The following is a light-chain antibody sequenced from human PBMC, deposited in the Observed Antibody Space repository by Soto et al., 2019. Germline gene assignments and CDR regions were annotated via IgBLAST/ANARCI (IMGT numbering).Light chain of an antibody. Sequence: EIVLTQSPGTLSLSPGERATLSCRASQSVSSSYVAWYQQKPGQAPRLLIDGASSRATGIPDRFSGSGSGTDFTLTSIRLEPEDFAVYYCQQYGSSLSITFGQGTRLEI. CDR3: QQYGSSLSIT. CDR1: QSVSSSY. J-gene: IGKJ5*01. V-gene: IGKV3-20*01. CDR2: GAS.